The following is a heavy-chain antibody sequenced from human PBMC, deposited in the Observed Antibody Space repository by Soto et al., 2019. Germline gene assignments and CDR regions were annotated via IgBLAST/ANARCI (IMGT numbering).Heavy chain of an antibody. CDR3: ARVLRGYRNAIALNWFDP. CDR1: GGSISSGGYY. J-gene: IGHJ5*02. V-gene: IGHV4-31*03. D-gene: IGHD5-18*01. Sequence: QVQLQESGPGLVKPSQTLSLTCTVSGGSISSGGYYWSWIRQHPGKGLEWIGSIYYSGSTYYNPSLKRRVTISVDTSKNQFALKLSSVTAADTAVYYCARVLRGYRNAIALNWFDPWGQGTLVTVSS. CDR2: IYYSGST.